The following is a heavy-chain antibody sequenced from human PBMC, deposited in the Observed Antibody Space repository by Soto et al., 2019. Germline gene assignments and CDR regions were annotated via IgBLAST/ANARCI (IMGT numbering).Heavy chain of an antibody. J-gene: IGHJ6*02. CDR1: GDSVSSSSVD. D-gene: IGHD3-3*01. Sequence: SQTLSLTCAVSGDSVSSSSVDWNWIRQSPSRGLEWLGRTYFRSKWYIGYAGPVKSRITINADTSKNQFSLQLSSVTPEDSAVYYCARDWRYGMDVWGQGTTVTVSS. CDR3: ARDWRYGMDV. CDR2: TYFRSKWYI. V-gene: IGHV6-1*01.